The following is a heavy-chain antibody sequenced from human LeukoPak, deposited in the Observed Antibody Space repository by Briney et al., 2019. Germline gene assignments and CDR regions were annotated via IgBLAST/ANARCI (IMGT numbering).Heavy chain of an antibody. CDR2: IKEDGSEK. D-gene: IGHD3-10*01. CDR1: GFTFSNYW. Sequence: GGSLRLSCAASGFTFSNYWMAWVRQAPGKGLEWVANIKEDGSEKYYVDSVKGRFTISRDNAKNSLYLQMNSLRAEDTAVYSCARIRVREFYGMDVWGQGTTVTVSS. V-gene: IGHV3-7*01. J-gene: IGHJ6*02. CDR3: ARIRVREFYGMDV.